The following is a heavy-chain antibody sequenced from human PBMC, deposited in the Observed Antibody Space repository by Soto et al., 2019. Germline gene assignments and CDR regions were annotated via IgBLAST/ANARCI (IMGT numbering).Heavy chain of an antibody. Sequence: QVHLVQSGAEVKKPGASVKVSCQGSGYAFTTYGITWVRQAPGQGLEWMGWISAHNGNTNYAQKLQGRVTVTRDTSTSTAYTELRSMRYDAAAVYYCARGRYGDYWGQGALVTVSS. V-gene: IGHV1-18*01. J-gene: IGHJ4*02. CDR2: ISAHNGNT. D-gene: IGHD1-1*01. CDR3: ARGRYGDY. CDR1: GYAFTTYG.